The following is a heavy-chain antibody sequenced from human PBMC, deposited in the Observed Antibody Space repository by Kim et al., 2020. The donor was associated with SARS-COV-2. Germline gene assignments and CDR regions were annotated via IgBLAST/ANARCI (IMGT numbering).Heavy chain of an antibody. CDR2: IRSNGGST. D-gene: IGHD6-19*01. CDR3: VKVIAVAGSRGYFDF. CDR1: GFTFSSYA. J-gene: IGHJ4*02. Sequence: GGSLRLSCSASGFTFSSYAMHWVRQAPGKRLGYVSAIRSNGGSTYYADSVKGRFTISRDNSKNTLYLQMGSLRAEDTAVYYCVKVIAVAGSRGYFDFWGQGTLFTVSS. V-gene: IGHV3-64D*09.